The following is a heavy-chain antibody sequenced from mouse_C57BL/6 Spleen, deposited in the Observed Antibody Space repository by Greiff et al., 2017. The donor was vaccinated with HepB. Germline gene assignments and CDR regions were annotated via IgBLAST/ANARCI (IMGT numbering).Heavy chain of an antibody. J-gene: IGHJ3*01. CDR2: IDPNSGGT. CDR1: GYTFTSYW. Sequence: QVQLQQPGAELVKPGASVKLSCKASGYTFTSYWMHWVKQRPGRGLEWIGRIDPNSGGTKYNEKFKSKATLTVDKPSSTAYMQLSSLTSEDSAVYYCAREGEYYDYSAWFAYWGQGTLVTVSA. CDR3: AREGEYYDYSAWFAY. D-gene: IGHD2-4*01. V-gene: IGHV1-72*01.